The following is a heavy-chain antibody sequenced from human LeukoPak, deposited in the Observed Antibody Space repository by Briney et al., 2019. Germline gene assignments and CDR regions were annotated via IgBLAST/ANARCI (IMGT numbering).Heavy chain of an antibody. V-gene: IGHV4-4*07. CDR2: IYTSGST. J-gene: IGHJ2*01. Sequence: MPSETLSLTCTVSGGSISSYYWSWIRQPAGKGLEWIGRIYTSGSTNYNPSLKSRVTMSVDTSKNQFSLKLSSVTAADTAVYYCARDHCSGGSCSNYWYFDLWGRGTLVTVSS. CDR3: ARDHCSGGSCSNYWYFDL. CDR1: GGSISSYY. D-gene: IGHD2-15*01.